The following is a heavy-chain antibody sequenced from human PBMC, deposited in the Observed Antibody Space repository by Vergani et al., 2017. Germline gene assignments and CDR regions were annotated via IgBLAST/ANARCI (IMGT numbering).Heavy chain of an antibody. D-gene: IGHD3-9*01. CDR2: INPSGGHK. Sequence: QVQVVQSGAEVKKSGASVKVSCKTSGYTFSNYYMHWVRQAPGQGLEWMGIINPSGGHKNYAQKFQGRVTMTREKSTSTVYMELSSLRSAHTAIYYCARGEYGILTGYRYWGQGTLVPVSA. V-gene: IGHV1-46*03. CDR3: ARGEYGILTGYRY. CDR1: GYTFSNYY. J-gene: IGHJ4*02.